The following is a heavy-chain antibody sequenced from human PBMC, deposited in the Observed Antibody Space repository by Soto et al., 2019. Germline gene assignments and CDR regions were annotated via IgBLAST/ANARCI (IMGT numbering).Heavy chain of an antibody. D-gene: IGHD6-19*01. CDR2: MSTSKTYI. J-gene: IGHJ3*01. CDR1: GFSLSSYS. Sequence: EVQLVESGGDLVQPGPSLRLSCAASGFSLSSYSMNWVRQAPGKGLEWISYMSTSKTYIWYADSVKGRFTISRDNAKNSLSLQMNSLRDEDTAVYYCVRDSGWAFDFWGLGTMVTVSS. V-gene: IGHV3-48*02. CDR3: VRDSGWAFDF.